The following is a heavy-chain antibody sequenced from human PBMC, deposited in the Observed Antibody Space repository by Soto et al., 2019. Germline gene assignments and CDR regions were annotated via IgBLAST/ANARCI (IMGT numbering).Heavy chain of an antibody. D-gene: IGHD2-2*01. CDR2: FYLSGTT. V-gene: IGHV4-39*01. CDR3: ASLYSLGYCSSTSCYGGDY. CDR1: GGSIRSTNYY. J-gene: IGHJ4*02. Sequence: SETLSLTCAVSGGSIRSTNYYWGWIRQPPGKGLEWIGNFYLSGTTHYDPSFKSRVIISRDNSKNTLYLKMNSLRAEDTAVYYCASLYSLGYCSSTSCYGGDYWGQGTLVTVSS.